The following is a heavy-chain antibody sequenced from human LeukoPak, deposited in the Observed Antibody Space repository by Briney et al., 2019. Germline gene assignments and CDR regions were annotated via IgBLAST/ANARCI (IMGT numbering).Heavy chain of an antibody. CDR2: IKQDGSEK. J-gene: IGHJ4*02. Sequence: GGSLRLSCAASGFTFSSYWMSWVRQAPGKGLEWVANIKQDGSEKYYVDSVKGRFTISRDNAKNSLYLQMNSPRAEDTAVYYCARWSYSSGWFIDYWGQGTLVTVSS. CDR3: ARWSYSSGWFIDY. CDR1: GFTFSSYW. V-gene: IGHV3-7*01. D-gene: IGHD6-19*01.